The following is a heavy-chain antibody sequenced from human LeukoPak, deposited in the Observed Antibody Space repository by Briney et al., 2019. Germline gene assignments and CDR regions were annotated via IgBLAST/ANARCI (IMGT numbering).Heavy chain of an antibody. Sequence: LRLSCAASGFTFSSYAMSWVRQAPGKGLEWIGYIYHSGSTYYNPSLKSRVTISVDRSKNQFSLKLSSVTAADTAVYYCARTTVTTNFDYWGQGTLVTVSS. CDR3: ARTTVTTNFDY. V-gene: IGHV4-30-2*01. D-gene: IGHD4-17*01. CDR2: IYHSGST. CDR1: GFTFSSYA. J-gene: IGHJ4*02.